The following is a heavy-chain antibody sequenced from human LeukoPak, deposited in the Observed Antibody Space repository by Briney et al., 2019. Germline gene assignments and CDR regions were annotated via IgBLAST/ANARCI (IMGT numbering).Heavy chain of an antibody. V-gene: IGHV3-15*01. CDR3: TTDLGYCSSTSCYMTSDY. CDR1: GFTFSNAW. Sequence: PGRSLRLSCAASGFTFSNAWMSWVRQAPGKGLEWVGRIKSKTDGGTTDYAAPVKGRFTISRDDSKNTLYLQMNSLKTEDTAVYYCTTDLGYCSSTSCYMTSDYWGQGTLVTVSS. J-gene: IGHJ4*02. CDR2: IKSKTDGGTT. D-gene: IGHD2-2*02.